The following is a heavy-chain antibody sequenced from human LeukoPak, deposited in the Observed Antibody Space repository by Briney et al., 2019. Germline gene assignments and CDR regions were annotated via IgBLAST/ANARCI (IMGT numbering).Heavy chain of an antibody. CDR2: ISSSSSTI. CDR3: ARGGSSGWFDGAFDI. CDR1: GFTFSSYS. Sequence: PGGSLRLSCAASGFTFSSYSMNWVRQAPGKGLEWVSYISSSSSTIYYADSVMGRFTISRDNAKNSLYLQMNSLRAEDTAVYYCARGGSSGWFDGAFDIWGQGTMVTVSS. V-gene: IGHV3-48*04. J-gene: IGHJ3*02. D-gene: IGHD6-19*01.